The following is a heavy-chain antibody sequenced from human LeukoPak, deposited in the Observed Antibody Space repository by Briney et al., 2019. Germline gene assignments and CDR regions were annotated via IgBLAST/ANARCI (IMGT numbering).Heavy chain of an antibody. J-gene: IGHJ4*02. D-gene: IGHD4/OR15-4a*01. V-gene: IGHV3-11*01. Sequence: GGSLRLSCAASGFTLGDYYMSWIRQTPGKGLEWISNIGRSGSPIYYADSVKGRFTISRDNAKNSLYLQMSSLRADDTAVYYCTREPRTGRDPLTWGRGTLVTVSS. CDR2: IGRSGSPI. CDR3: TREPRTGRDPLT. CDR1: GFTLGDYY.